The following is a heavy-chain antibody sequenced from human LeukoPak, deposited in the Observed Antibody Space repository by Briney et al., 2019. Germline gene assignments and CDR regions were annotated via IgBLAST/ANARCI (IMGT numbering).Heavy chain of an antibody. Sequence: PGGSLRLSCAASGFSFSNYGMTWVRQAPGKGLEWVSSISGGGGSTNYADSVKGRFAISRDNSKNTLYLQMDSLRTEDTAVYYCAKARNYYDSSGILDYWGQGTLVTVSS. CDR2: ISGGGGST. V-gene: IGHV3-23*01. J-gene: IGHJ4*02. CDR3: AKARNYYDSSGILDY. D-gene: IGHD3-22*01. CDR1: GFSFSNYG.